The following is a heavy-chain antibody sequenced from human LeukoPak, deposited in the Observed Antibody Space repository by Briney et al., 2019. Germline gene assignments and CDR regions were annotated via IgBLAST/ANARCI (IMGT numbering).Heavy chain of an antibody. CDR3: ASSGWYSTPNWFDP. D-gene: IGHD6-19*01. J-gene: IGHJ5*02. CDR2: IKEDGSEK. Sequence: GGSLRLSCAASGFTFSRSWMHWVRQAPGKGLEWVASIKEDGSEKYYVDFVKGRFTISRDNAKNSLYLQMNSLRAEDTAMYYCASSGWYSTPNWFDPWGQGTLVIVSS. CDR1: GFTFSRSW. V-gene: IGHV3-7*01.